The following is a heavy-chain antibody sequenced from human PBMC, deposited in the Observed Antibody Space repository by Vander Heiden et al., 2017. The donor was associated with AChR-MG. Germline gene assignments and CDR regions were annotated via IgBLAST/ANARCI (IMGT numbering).Heavy chain of an antibody. CDR3: ARDQYSVDYFDY. CDR2: ISYDGSNK. CDR1: GFPFCRYA. D-gene: IGHD2-15*01. V-gene: IGHV3-30-3*01. Sequence: QVQLVESGGGVAQPGWSLRLACAAAGFPFCRYAMHWVRQAPGKGLWWVAVISYDGSNKYSADSVKGRFTISRDNSKNTLYLQMNSLRAEDTAVYYCARDQYSVDYFDYWGQGTLVTVSS. J-gene: IGHJ4*02.